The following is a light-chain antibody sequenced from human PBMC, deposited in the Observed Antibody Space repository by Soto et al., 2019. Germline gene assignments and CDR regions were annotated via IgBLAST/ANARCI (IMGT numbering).Light chain of an antibody. CDR2: DVS. CDR3: NSNTRSGTNV. V-gene: IGLV2-14*03. Sequence: QSVLTQPAPVSGSPGQSITISCTGTSSDVGLYSYVSWYRHLPGKAPELIIYDVSNRPSGVSNRFSCSKSDNTASLTISGLQAEDEADYYCNSNTRSGTNVFGTGSKVTV. CDR1: SSDVGLYSY. J-gene: IGLJ1*01.